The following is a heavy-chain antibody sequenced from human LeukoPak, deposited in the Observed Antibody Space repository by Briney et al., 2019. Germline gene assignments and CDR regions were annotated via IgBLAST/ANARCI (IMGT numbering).Heavy chain of an antibody. CDR3: ATYRQVLLPFES. D-gene: IGHD2-8*02. Sequence: PGGSLRLSCEASGFTFSTFAMIWVRQPPGKGLEWVSSIFPSGGEMHYADSVRGRFTIYRDNSKSTLSLQMNSLRAEDTAIYYCATYRQVLLPFESWGQGTLVTVSS. J-gene: IGHJ4*02. V-gene: IGHV3-23*01. CDR2: IFPSGGEM. CDR1: GFTFSTFA.